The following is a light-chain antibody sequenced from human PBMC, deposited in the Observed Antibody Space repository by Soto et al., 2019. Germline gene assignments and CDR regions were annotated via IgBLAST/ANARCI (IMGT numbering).Light chain of an antibody. CDR2: EVS. V-gene: IGLV2-8*01. CDR3: TQYEGTNNPVV. CDR1: SSDVGGYNY. Sequence: QSALTQPPSASGSPGQSVTISCTGTSSDVGGYNYVSWYQQHPGKAPKLMIYEVSKRPSGVPDRFSGSKSGNTASLTVSGLQAENEVDYYGTQYEGTNNPVVFGGGTKLTVL. J-gene: IGLJ2*01.